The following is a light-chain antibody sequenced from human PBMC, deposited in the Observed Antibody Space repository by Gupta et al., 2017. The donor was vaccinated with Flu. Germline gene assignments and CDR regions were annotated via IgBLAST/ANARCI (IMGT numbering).Light chain of an antibody. Sequence: DIQMTQSPSSLSASVGDRVTITCRATQDITNDLGWFQQKPGKAPKRLIYAASSLQSGVPSRFRGSGSGTEFTLTITSLQPEDSGTYYCLQLNTYPWTFGQGTKVEIK. CDR2: AAS. CDR1: QDITND. CDR3: LQLNTYPWT. V-gene: IGKV1-17*01. J-gene: IGKJ1*01.